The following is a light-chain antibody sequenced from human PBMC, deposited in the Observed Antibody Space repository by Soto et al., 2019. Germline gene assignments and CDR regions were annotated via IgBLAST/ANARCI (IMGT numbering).Light chain of an antibody. CDR1: HPISNY. CDR3: QQTYATPIT. Sequence: DIPMTQSPSSLSAPVGDRVTITCRASHPISNYLNWYQHRPGKAPKLLIYGASTLQSGVPSRFSGSESGTDFTLTITSLQPEDCATYYCQQTYATPITFGQGTRLEIK. J-gene: IGKJ5*01. CDR2: GAS. V-gene: IGKV1-39*01.